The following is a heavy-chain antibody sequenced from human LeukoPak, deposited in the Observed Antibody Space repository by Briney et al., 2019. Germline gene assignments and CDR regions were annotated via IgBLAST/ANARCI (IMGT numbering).Heavy chain of an antibody. Sequence: SETLSLTCTVSGGSISSSSYYWGWIRQPPGKGLEWIGSIYYSGSTYYNPSLKSRVTISVDTSKNQFSLKLSSVTAADTAVYYCARHMLGDSSGYYTKWPAFDIWGQGTMVTVSS. CDR1: GGSISSSSYY. D-gene: IGHD3-22*01. CDR2: IYYSGST. J-gene: IGHJ3*02. V-gene: IGHV4-39*01. CDR3: ARHMLGDSSGYYTKWPAFDI.